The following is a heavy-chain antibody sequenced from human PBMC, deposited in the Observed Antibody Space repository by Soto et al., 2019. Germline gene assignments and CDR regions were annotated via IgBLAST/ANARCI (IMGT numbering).Heavy chain of an antibody. V-gene: IGHV4-38-2*01. CDR2: IYHSGST. Sequence: SETLSLTCAVSGYSITNGYYWGWIRQPPGQGLEWIGTIYHSGSTYYNPSLKTRVTISVDTSKNQFSLKPSSVTAVDTAVYYCARALYCSGGSCSPLRGMDVWGQGTTVTVSS. CDR3: ARALYCSGGSCSPLRGMDV. D-gene: IGHD2-15*01. J-gene: IGHJ6*02. CDR1: GYSITNGYY.